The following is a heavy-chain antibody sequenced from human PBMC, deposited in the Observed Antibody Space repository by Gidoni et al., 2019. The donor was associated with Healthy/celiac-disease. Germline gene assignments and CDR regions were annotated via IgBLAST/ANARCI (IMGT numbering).Heavy chain of an antibody. D-gene: IGHD5-12*01. CDR2: ISAYNGNT. CDR3: ARDSTGLRSGYDWGSSWYRGDY. CDR1: GYTFTSYG. V-gene: IGHV1-18*04. J-gene: IGHJ4*02. Sequence: QVQLVQSGAEVKKPGASVKVSCKASGYTFTSYGISWVRQAPGQGLEWMGWISAYNGNTNYAQKLQGRVTMTTDTSTSTAYMELRSLRSDDTAVYYCARDSTGLRSGYDWGSSWYRGDYWGQGTLVTVSS.